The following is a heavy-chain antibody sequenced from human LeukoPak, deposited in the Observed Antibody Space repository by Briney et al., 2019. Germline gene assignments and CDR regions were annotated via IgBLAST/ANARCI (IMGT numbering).Heavy chain of an antibody. CDR3: ARVDESEGDY. CDR2: ISSGSDYI. J-gene: IGHJ4*02. Sequence: GGSLRLSCSASGFTFTYYNMNWVRQAPGKGLEWVSSISSGSDYIYYADSVKGRFTISRDNAKNSLYLQMSGLSAEDTAVYYCARVDESEGDYWGQGTLVTVSS. V-gene: IGHV3-21*06. CDR1: GFTFTYYN.